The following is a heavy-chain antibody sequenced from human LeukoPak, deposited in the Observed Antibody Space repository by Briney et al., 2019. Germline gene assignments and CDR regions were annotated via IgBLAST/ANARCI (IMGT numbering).Heavy chain of an antibody. D-gene: IGHD6-13*01. CDR3: AKAAGQIAAAGTDY. CDR1: GFTFSSYS. Sequence: PGGSLRLSCAASGFTFSSYSMNWVRQAPGKGLEWVSSISSSSSYIYYADSVKGRFTISRDNAKNSLYLQMNSLRAEDTAVYYCAKAAGQIAAAGTDYWGQGTLVTVSS. V-gene: IGHV3-21*04. J-gene: IGHJ4*02. CDR2: ISSSSSYI.